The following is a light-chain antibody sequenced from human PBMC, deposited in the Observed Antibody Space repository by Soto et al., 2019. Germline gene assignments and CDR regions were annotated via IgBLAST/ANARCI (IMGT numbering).Light chain of an antibody. Sequence: DIQMTQSPSTLSASVGDRVTITCRASQSISSWLAWYQQKPGKAPKLLIYDASSLESGVPSRFSGSGSGTELTLTISSLQPDDFATYYCQQYNSYVRTFGQGTKVEIK. V-gene: IGKV1-5*01. J-gene: IGKJ1*01. CDR1: QSISSW. CDR2: DAS. CDR3: QQYNSYVRT.